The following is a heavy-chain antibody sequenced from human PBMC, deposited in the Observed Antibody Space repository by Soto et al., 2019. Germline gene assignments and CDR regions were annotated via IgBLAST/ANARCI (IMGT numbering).Heavy chain of an antibody. J-gene: IGHJ6*02. CDR3: AKDSNYYGMDV. Sequence: GGSLRLSCAASGFTFSSYGMHWVRQAPGKGLEWVAVISYDGSNKYYADSVKGRFTISRDNSKNTLYLQMNSLRAEDTAVYYCAKDSNYYGMDVWGQGTTVTVSS. CDR2: ISYDGSNK. CDR1: GFTFSSYG. V-gene: IGHV3-30*18.